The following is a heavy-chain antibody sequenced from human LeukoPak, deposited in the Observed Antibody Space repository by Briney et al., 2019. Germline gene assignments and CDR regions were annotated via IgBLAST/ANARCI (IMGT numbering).Heavy chain of an antibody. CDR1: GSSISSSSYY. CDR3: ARRAGAYSHPYDY. Sequence: SETLSLTCTVSGSSISSSSYYWGWIRQPPGKGLEWIGSIYYSGNTYYNPSLKSRVTISVDTSKNQFSLKLSSVTAADTAVYYCARRAGAYSHPYDYWGQGTLVTVSS. J-gene: IGHJ4*02. CDR2: IYYSGNT. D-gene: IGHD4/OR15-4a*01. V-gene: IGHV4-39*07.